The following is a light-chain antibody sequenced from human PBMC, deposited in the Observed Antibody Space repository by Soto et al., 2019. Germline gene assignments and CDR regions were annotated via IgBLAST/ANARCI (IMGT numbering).Light chain of an antibody. V-gene: IGKV3-20*01. J-gene: IGKJ1*01. CDR3: QHYARSPRT. CDR2: GAS. CDR1: QSVSSSY. Sequence: EIVLTQSPGTLSLSPGERATLSCRASQSVSSSYIAWFQQKPGQAPRLLIYGASSRATGIPDRFSGNGSATNFTLTISRLEPEDFAVYYCQHYARSPRTFGQGTKVEIK.